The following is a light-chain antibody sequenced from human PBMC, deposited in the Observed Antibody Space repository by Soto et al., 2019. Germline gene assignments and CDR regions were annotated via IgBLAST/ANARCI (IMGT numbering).Light chain of an antibody. CDR2: EVS. J-gene: IGLJ1*01. CDR3: SSYTTVFTYV. Sequence: QSALTQPASVSGSPGQSITVSCTGTSNDVGLYDYVSWFQQYPGKSPKLIVYEVSHRPSGVSSRFSGSKSGNTASLTISGLQTEDEADYYCSSYTTVFTYVFGTGTKPPS. V-gene: IGLV2-14*01. CDR1: SNDVGLYDY.